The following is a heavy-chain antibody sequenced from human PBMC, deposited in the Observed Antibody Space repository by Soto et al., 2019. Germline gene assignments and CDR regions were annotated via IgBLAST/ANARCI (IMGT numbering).Heavy chain of an antibody. J-gene: IGHJ5*02. CDR1: GYTFTSYD. Sequence: SVKVSCKASGYTFTSYDINWVRQATGQGLEWMGWMNPNSGNTGYAQKFQGRVTMTRNTSISTAYMELSSLRSEDTAVYYCARGPPAYVDYDWYCFDPWGQGTMVTVSS. D-gene: IGHD4-17*01. CDR2: MNPNSGNT. CDR3: ARGPPAYVDYDWYCFDP. V-gene: IGHV1-8*01.